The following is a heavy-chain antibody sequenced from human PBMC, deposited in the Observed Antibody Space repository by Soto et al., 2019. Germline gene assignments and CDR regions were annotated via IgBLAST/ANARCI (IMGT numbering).Heavy chain of an antibody. D-gene: IGHD6-13*01. J-gene: IGHJ4*02. CDR2: ISWDGGST. CDR1: GFTFDDYT. Sequence: EVQLVESGGVVVQPGGSLRLSCAASGFTFDDYTMHWVRQAPGKGLEWVSLISWDGGSTYYADSVKGRFTISRDNSKNSLYLQMNSLRTEDTALYYCAKDEYSSSWYGGYFDYWGQGTLVTVSS. CDR3: AKDEYSSSWYGGYFDY. V-gene: IGHV3-43*01.